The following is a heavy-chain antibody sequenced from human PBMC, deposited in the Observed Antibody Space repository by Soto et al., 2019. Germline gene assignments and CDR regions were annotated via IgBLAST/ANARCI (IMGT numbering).Heavy chain of an antibody. D-gene: IGHD6-19*01. CDR2: ISAYNGNT. CDR3: ARDAAGYSSGDLDY. J-gene: IGHJ4*02. V-gene: IGHV1-18*01. CDR1: GYTFTSYG. Sequence: QVQLVQSGAEVKKPGASVKVSCKASGYTFTSYGISWVRQAPGQGLERMGWISAYNGNTNYAQKLQGRVTMTTDTSTNTAYMELRSLSSDDTAVYYCARDAAGYSSGDLDYWGQGTLVTVSS.